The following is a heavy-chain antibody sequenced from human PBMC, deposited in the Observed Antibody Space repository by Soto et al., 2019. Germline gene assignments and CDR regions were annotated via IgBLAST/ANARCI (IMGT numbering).Heavy chain of an antibody. CDR1: GYTFTSYD. Sequence: EASVKVSCKASGYTFTSYDINWVRQATGQGLEWMGWMNPNSGNTGYAQKFQGRVTMTRNTSISTAYMELSSLRSEDTAMYYCARLWRSSSREDYFYYGMDVWGQGTTVTVSS. CDR2: MNPNSGNT. V-gene: IGHV1-8*01. D-gene: IGHD6-6*01. CDR3: ARLWRSSSREDYFYYGMDV. J-gene: IGHJ6*02.